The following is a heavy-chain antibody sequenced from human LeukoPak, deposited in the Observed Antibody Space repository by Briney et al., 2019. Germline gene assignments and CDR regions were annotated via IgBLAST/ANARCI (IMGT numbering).Heavy chain of an antibody. Sequence: GASVKVSCKASGGTFSSYAISWVRQAPGQGLEWMGGTIPIFGTANYAQKFQDRVTIITDESTSTAYMELSSLTSEDTAVYYCVRNSVPTTYQVPFDYWGQGTLVTVSS. D-gene: IGHD4-23*01. CDR3: VRNSVPTTYQVPFDY. J-gene: IGHJ4*02. V-gene: IGHV1-69*05. CDR1: GGTFSSYA. CDR2: TIPIFGTA.